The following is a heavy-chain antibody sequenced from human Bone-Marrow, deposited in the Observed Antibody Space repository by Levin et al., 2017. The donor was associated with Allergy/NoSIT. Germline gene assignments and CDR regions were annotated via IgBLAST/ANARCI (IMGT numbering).Heavy chain of an antibody. CDR1: GGSFSGYY. D-gene: IGHD6-19*01. J-gene: IGHJ6*03. V-gene: IGHV4-34*01. CDR2: INHSGST. Sequence: SETLSLTCAVYGGSFSGYYWSWIRQPPGKGLEWIGEINHSGSTNYNPSLKSRVTISVDTSKNQFSLKLSSVTAADTAVYYCARTLRYSSGWYSYYYYYMDVWGKGTTVTVSS. CDR3: ARTLRYSSGWYSYYYYYMDV.